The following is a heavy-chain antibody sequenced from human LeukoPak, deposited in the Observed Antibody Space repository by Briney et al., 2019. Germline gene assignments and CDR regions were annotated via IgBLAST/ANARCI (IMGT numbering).Heavy chain of an antibody. CDR1: GSIFTSYW. D-gene: IGHD6-13*01. J-gene: IGHJ4*02. V-gene: IGHV5-51*01. CDR2: IYPGDSDT. CDR3: ARLRAAYSSSWYLPDY. Sequence: GASLQISGQGSGSIFTSYWIGGGRPVPGKGEEGVGIIYPGDSDTTYSPSFQGQVTISADKSISTAYLQWSSLKASDTAMYYCARLRAAYSSSWYLPDYWGQGTLVTVSS.